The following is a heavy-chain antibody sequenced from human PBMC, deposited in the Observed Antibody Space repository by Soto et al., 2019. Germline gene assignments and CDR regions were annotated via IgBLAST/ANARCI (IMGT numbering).Heavy chain of an antibody. J-gene: IGHJ4*02. CDR1: GFTFSSYS. CDR3: ARDNVVTAGFDC. D-gene: IGHD2-21*02. CDR2: ISSSSSYI. V-gene: IGHV3-21*01. Sequence: EVQLVESGGGLVKPGGSLRLSCAASGFTFSSYSMNWFRQAPGKGLEWVSSISSSSSYIYYADSVKGRFTISRDNAKNSLYLQMNSLRAEDTAVYYCARDNVVTAGFDCWGQGTLVTVSS.